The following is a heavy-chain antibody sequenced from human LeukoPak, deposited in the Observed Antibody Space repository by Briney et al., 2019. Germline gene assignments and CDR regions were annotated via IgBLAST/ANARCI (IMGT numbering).Heavy chain of an antibody. CDR2: ISGGGGST. CDR1: GFIFSGYA. CDR3: AKAPHFIAVAGTNYYFDY. D-gene: IGHD6-19*01. V-gene: IGHV3-23*01. J-gene: IGHJ4*02. Sequence: GGSLRLSCAASGFIFSGYAMSWVRQAPGKGLEWVSGISGGGGSTYYADSVKGRFAISRDNSKNRLFLQMNSLRAEDTAVYYCAKAPHFIAVAGTNYYFDYWGQGTLVTVSS.